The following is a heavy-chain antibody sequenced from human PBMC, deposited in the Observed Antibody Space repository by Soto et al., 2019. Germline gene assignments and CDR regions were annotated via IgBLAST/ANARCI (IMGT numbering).Heavy chain of an antibody. CDR2: INPNSGDT. V-gene: IGHV1-2*02. Sequence: QVQLVQSGAEVKKPGASVKVSCKASGYTFTDYYMHWVRQAPGQGLEWMGWINPNSGDTNYAQNFQGRVSMTRDTSISTAYMEVSSLRSDDTAVFYCARKAAAFDYWGQGTLVTVSS. J-gene: IGHJ4*02. CDR3: ARKAAAFDY. CDR1: GYTFTDYY. D-gene: IGHD2-2*01.